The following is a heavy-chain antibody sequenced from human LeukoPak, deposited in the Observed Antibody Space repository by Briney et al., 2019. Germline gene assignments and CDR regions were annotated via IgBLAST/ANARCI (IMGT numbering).Heavy chain of an antibody. V-gene: IGHV1-2*02. J-gene: IGHJ4*02. Sequence: GASVKVSCKASGDTFTDHYVQWVRQAPGQGLEWMGWITPSGRGANSAQKFQGRLTLSRDTSITTVYKELTRLTSADTAIYYCARQDEAGYYFDYWGQGTLVTVSS. CDR3: ARQDEAGYYFDY. CDR1: GDTFTDHY. CDR2: ITPSGRGA.